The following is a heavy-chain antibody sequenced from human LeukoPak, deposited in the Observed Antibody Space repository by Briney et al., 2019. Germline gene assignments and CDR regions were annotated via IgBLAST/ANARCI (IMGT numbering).Heavy chain of an antibody. CDR2: IWYDGSNK. J-gene: IGHJ6*03. CDR1: GFTFSSYG. D-gene: IGHD1-1*01. V-gene: IGHV3-33*01. CDR3: ARDRQLERRIYYYYYMDV. Sequence: PGRSLRLSCAASGFTFSSYGMHWVRQAPGKGLEWVAVIWYDGSNKYYADSVKGRFTISRDNSKNTLYLQMNSLRAEDTAVYYCARDRQLERRIYYYYYMDVWGKGTTVTVSS.